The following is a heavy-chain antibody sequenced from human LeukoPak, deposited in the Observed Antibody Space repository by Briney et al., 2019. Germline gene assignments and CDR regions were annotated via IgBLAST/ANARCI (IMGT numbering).Heavy chain of an antibody. CDR3: ATHLIYGSGTSGAFDI. CDR2: FDPEDGET. D-gene: IGHD3-10*01. CDR1: GYTLTELS. J-gene: IGHJ3*02. V-gene: IGHV1-24*01. Sequence: ASVKVSCKVSGYTLTELSMHWVRQAPGKGLEWMGGFDPEDGETIYAQKFQGRVTMTEDTSTDTAYMELSSLRSEDTAVYYCATHLIYGSGTSGAFDIWGQGTMVTVSS.